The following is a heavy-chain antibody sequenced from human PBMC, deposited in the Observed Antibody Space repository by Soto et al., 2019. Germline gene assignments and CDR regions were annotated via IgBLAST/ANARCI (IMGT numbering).Heavy chain of an antibody. J-gene: IGHJ4*02. V-gene: IGHV4-59*01. CDR3: ASGRSRYSGYDYGYFDY. Sequence: PXXTLSLACTVSGGSISSYYWRWIPQPSGKGLEWIGYIYYSGSTNYSPSLKSRVTISVDTSKNQFSLKLSSVTAADKAVYYCASGRSRYSGYDYGYFDYWGQGTLVTVSS. D-gene: IGHD5-12*01. CDR2: IYYSGST. CDR1: GGSISSYY.